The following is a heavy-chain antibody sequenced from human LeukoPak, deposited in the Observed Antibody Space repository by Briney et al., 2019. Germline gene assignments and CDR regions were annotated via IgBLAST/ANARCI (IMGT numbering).Heavy chain of an antibody. CDR3: ARQGSSGWGTGYFDL. V-gene: IGHV5-51*01. CDR2: IYPGGSDT. D-gene: IGHD6-19*01. CDR1: GSFFTSYW. J-gene: IGHJ2*01. Sequence: GAALEISWDGAGSFFTSYWIGWGREMRGEGLGLVGVIYPGGSDTRYSPSFEGQVTISADKSISASYLQWSSLKASDTAMYYCARQGSSGWGTGYFDLGAGAPWSLSPQ.